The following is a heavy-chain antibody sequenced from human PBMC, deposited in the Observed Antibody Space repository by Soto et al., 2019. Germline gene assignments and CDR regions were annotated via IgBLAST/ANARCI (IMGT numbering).Heavy chain of an antibody. J-gene: IGHJ4*02. Sequence: QVQLVQSGSEVKKPGSSVRVSCKTSGGTFSIYTISWVRQAPGQGLEWMVRVLPFLDITSYSQRFQGRVTITADRSTTTAYMVLSSLRSEDTAVYYCARDRDNSNGPNFDSWGQGTLVTVSS. V-gene: IGHV1-69*02. CDR1: GGTFSIYT. D-gene: IGHD1-20*01. CDR2: VLPFLDIT. CDR3: ARDRDNSNGPNFDS.